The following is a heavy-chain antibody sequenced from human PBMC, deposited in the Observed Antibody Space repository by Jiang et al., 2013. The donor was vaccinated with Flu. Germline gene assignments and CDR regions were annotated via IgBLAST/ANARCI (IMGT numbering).Heavy chain of an antibody. Sequence: ETLSLTCAVYGGSFSGYYWSWIRQPPGKGLEWIGEINHSGSTNYNPSLKSRVTISVDTSKNQFSLKLSSVTAADTAVYYCARSAPIAVAGTGWFDPWGQGTLVTVSS. CDR2: INHSGST. CDR3: ARSAPIAVAGTGWFDP. V-gene: IGHV4-34*01. D-gene: IGHD6-19*01. J-gene: IGHJ5*02. CDR1: GGSFSGYY.